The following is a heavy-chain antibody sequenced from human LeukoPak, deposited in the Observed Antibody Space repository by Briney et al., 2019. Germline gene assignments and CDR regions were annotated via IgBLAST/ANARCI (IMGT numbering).Heavy chain of an antibody. D-gene: IGHD3-10*01. V-gene: IGHV3-23*01. J-gene: IGHJ4*02. CDR3: AREFSVKPWFGELYIDY. CDR2: ISGSGGST. Sequence: GGTLRLSCAASGFTFSSYGMSWVRQAPGKGLEWVSAISGSGGSTYYADSVKGRFTISRDNSKNTLYLQMNSLRSDDTAVYYCAREFSVKPWFGELYIDYWGQGTLVTVSS. CDR1: GFTFSSYG.